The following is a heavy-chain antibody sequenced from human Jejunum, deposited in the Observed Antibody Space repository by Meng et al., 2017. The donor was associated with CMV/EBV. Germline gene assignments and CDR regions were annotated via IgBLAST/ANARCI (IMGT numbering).Heavy chain of an antibody. J-gene: IGHJ4*02. D-gene: IGHD1-26*01. Sequence: SGGSISRTHYWGWIRQAPGKGLEWIGSIYYSGNPYYNPSLNSRVTISVDTSKNQFSLTLTSVTAADTAVYYCARDGSYSGSYQGNFDYWGQGILVTVSS. V-gene: IGHV4-39*07. CDR3: ARDGSYSGSYQGNFDY. CDR1: GGSISRTHY. CDR2: IYYSGNP.